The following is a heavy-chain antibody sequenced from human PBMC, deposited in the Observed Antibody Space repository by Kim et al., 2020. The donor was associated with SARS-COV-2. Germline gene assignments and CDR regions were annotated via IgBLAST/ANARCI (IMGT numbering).Heavy chain of an antibody. D-gene: IGHD6-6*01. CDR3: AAIRGSSSVC. V-gene: IGHV1-58*01. J-gene: IGHJ4*02. Sequence: TKNYAQKFQERVTITRDMSTSTAYMELSSLSSEDTAVYYCAAIRGSSSVCWGQGTLVTVSS. CDR2: TK.